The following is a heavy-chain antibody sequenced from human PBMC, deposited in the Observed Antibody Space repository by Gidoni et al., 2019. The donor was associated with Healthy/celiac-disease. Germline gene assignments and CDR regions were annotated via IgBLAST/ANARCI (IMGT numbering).Heavy chain of an antibody. D-gene: IGHD4-17*01. CDR3: AKDRGDDYGDHEDY. Sequence: EVLLLESGGGLVQPGGSLRLSCAASGFTFSSYAMSCVRQAPGKGLEWVSAISGSGGSTYYADSVKGRFTISRDNSKNTLYLQMNSLRAEDTAVYYCAKDRGDDYGDHEDYWGQGTLVTVSS. V-gene: IGHV3-23*01. CDR1: GFTFSSYA. J-gene: IGHJ4*02. CDR2: ISGSGGST.